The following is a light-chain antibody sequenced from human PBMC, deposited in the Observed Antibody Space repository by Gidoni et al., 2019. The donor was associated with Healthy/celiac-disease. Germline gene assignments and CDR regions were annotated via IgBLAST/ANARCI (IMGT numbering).Light chain of an antibody. CDR1: QSISSY. Sequence: DIQMTQSPSSLSASVGDRVTITSRASQSISSYLNWYQQKPGKAPKLLIYAASSLQSVVPSRFSGSGSGTDFTLTISSLQPEDFATYYCQQSYSTLLLTFGGGTKVEIK. J-gene: IGKJ4*01. V-gene: IGKV1-39*01. CDR3: QQSYSTLLLT. CDR2: AAS.